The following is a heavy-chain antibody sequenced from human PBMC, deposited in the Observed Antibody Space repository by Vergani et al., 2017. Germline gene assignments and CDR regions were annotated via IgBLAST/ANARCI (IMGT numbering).Heavy chain of an antibody. Sequence: EVQLVESGGGLVKPGGSLRLSCAASGFTFSNAWMSWVRQAPGKGLEWVSAISGSGVSTYYADPVKGRFTISRDNSKNTLYLQMNSLRAEDTAVYYCAKDLLGGRMDAFDIWGQGTMVTVSS. V-gene: IGHV3-23*04. D-gene: IGHD2-8*02. CDR3: AKDLLGGRMDAFDI. CDR2: ISGSGVST. J-gene: IGHJ3*02. CDR1: GFTFSNAW.